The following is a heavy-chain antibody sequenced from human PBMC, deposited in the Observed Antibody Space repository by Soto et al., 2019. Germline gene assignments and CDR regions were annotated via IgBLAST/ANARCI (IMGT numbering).Heavy chain of an antibody. CDR2: IYYSGST. CDR3: ARRIRRDIYCSSTSCSDDYYYYYMDV. V-gene: IGHV4-39*01. CDR1: GGSISSSSYY. J-gene: IGHJ6*03. D-gene: IGHD2-2*01. Sequence: QLQLQESGPGLVKPSETLSLTCTVSGGSISSSSYYWGWIRQPPGKGLEWIGSIYYSGSTYYNPSLKSRVTISVDTSKNQFSLKLSSVTAADTAVYYCARRIRRDIYCSSTSCSDDYYYYYMDVWGKGTTVTVSS.